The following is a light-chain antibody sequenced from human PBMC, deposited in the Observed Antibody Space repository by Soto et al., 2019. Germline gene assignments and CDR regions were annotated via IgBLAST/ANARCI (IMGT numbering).Light chain of an antibody. CDR3: QKYNSVPFT. V-gene: IGKV1-27*01. Sequence: DIQMTQSPSSLSASVRDRVTISCRASQGISIFLAWYQHKPGKVPKLLLSAASTLQPGVPSRFSGSGSGTDFTLTISSLHPEDVASDYCQKYNSVPFTFGPGTKVDIK. CDR2: AAS. J-gene: IGKJ3*01. CDR1: QGISIF.